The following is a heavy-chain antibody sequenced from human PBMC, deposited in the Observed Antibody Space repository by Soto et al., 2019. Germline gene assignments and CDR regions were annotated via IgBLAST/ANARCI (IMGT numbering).Heavy chain of an antibody. CDR2: IWYDGSNK. Sequence: PGGSLRLSCAASGFTFSSYGMHWVRQAPGKGLEWVAVIWYDGSNKYYADSVKGRSTISRDNSKNTLYLQMNSLRAEDTAVYYCARDWDSYGYNYYYGMDVWGQGTTVTVSS. CDR3: ARDWDSYGYNYYYGMDV. CDR1: GFTFSSYG. J-gene: IGHJ6*02. V-gene: IGHV3-33*01. D-gene: IGHD5-18*01.